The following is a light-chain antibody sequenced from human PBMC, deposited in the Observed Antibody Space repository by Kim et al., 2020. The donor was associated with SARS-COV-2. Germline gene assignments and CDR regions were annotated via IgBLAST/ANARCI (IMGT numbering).Light chain of an antibody. Sequence: SYELTQPPSVSVSPGQTASITCSGDKLGDKYACWYQQKSGQSPVLVIYQDDKRPSGIPERFSGSNSGSTATLTISGTQAMDEADYYCQAWDSSSVVFGGG. CDR3: QAWDSSSVV. V-gene: IGLV3-1*01. CDR1: KLGDKY. CDR2: QDD. J-gene: IGLJ2*01.